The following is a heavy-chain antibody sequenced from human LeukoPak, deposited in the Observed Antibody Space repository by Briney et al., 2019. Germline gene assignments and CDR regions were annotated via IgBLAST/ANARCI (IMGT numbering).Heavy chain of an antibody. CDR3: ARYCSNTSCYGA. Sequence: GGSLRLSCAASGFTFSSYSMNWVRQAPGKGLEWVSYISSSSTIYYTDSVKGRFTISRDNAKNSLYLQMNSLRAEDTAVYYCARYCSNTSCYGAWGQGTLVTVSS. CDR2: ISSSSTI. V-gene: IGHV3-48*01. D-gene: IGHD2-2*01. J-gene: IGHJ5*02. CDR1: GFTFSSYS.